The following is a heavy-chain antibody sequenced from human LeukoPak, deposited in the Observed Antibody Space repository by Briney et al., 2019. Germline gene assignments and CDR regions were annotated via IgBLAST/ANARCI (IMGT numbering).Heavy chain of an antibody. CDR3: ASAVTMVRGVVRTKYWPYYYYGMDV. J-gene: IGHJ6*02. CDR1: GYTFTSYD. V-gene: IGHV1-8*01. D-gene: IGHD3-10*01. Sequence: ASVTVSCKASGYTFTSYDINWVRQATGQGLEWMGWMNPNSGNTGYAQKFQGRVTMTRNTSISTAYMELSSLRSEDTAVYYCASAVTMVRGVVRTKYWPYYYYGMDVWGQGTTVTVSS. CDR2: MNPNSGNT.